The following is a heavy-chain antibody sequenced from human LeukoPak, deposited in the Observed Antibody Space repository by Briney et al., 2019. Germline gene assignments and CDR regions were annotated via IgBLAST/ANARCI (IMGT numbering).Heavy chain of an antibody. CDR1: GFTFSSYT. CDR2: ISSSSSYI. V-gene: IGHV3-21*01. Sequence: GGSLRLSCAASGFTFSSYTMNWVRQAPGKGLEWVSSISSSSSYIYYADSVKGRFTISRDNAKNSLYLQMNSLRAEDTAVYYCARPLNNQLWFDYWGQGTLVTVSS. D-gene: IGHD5-18*01. CDR3: ARPLNNQLWFDY. J-gene: IGHJ4*02.